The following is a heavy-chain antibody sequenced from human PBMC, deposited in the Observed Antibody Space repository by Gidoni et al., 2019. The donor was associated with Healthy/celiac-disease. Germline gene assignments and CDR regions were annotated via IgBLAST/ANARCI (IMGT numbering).Heavy chain of an antibody. D-gene: IGHD6-19*01. Sequence: QVQLPESGPGLVKPSETLSLPCTVSAGSISSYYWSWIRQPPGKGLEWIGYIYYSGSTNYNPSLKSRVTISVDTSKNQFSLKLSSVTAADTAVYYCASVRYSSGWYDGVFDYWGQGTLVTVSS. CDR1: AGSISSYY. CDR3: ASVRYSSGWYDGVFDY. J-gene: IGHJ4*02. V-gene: IGHV4-59*08. CDR2: IYYSGST.